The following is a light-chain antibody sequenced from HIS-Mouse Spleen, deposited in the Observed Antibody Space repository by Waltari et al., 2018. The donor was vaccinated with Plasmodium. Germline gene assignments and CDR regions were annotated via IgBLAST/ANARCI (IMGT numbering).Light chain of an antibody. V-gene: IGKV1-33*01. CDR1: QDISNY. J-gene: IGKJ2*01. CDR2: DAS. CDR3: QQYDNLPYT. Sequence: DIQMTQSPSSLSASVGDRVTITCQASQDISNYLNWYQQKPGKATKRLIYDASNLETGVPSRFSGSGSGTDFTFTISSLQPEDIATYYCQQYDNLPYTFGQGTKLEIK.